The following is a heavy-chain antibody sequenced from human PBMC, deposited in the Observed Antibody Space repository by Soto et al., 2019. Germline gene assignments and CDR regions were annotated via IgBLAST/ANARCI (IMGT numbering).Heavy chain of an antibody. D-gene: IGHD2-2*01. Sequence: GGSLRLSCAASGFTFEDYAMDGVRQAPGKGLEWVSGISWNSGSIGYADSVKGRFTISRDNAKNSLYLQMNSLRAEDTALYYCAKEGCSSTSCILDVWGQGTTVTVSS. CDR2: ISWNSGSI. CDR3: AKEGCSSTSCILDV. J-gene: IGHJ6*02. CDR1: GFTFEDYA. V-gene: IGHV3-9*01.